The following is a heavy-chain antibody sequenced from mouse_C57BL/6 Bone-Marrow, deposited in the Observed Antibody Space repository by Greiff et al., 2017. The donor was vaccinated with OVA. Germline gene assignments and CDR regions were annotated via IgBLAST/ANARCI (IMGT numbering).Heavy chain of an antibody. CDR3: TTDTTVVDTRDY. CDR1: GFNIKDDY. CDR2: IDPENGDT. Sequence: VQLQQSGAELVRPGASVKLSCTASGFNIKDDYMHWVKQRPEQGLEWIGWIDPENGDTEYASKFQGTATIPADTSSNPAYLQLSSLTSEYTAVYSCTTDTTVVDTRDYWGQGTTLTVSS. J-gene: IGHJ2*01. V-gene: IGHV14-4*01. D-gene: IGHD1-1*01.